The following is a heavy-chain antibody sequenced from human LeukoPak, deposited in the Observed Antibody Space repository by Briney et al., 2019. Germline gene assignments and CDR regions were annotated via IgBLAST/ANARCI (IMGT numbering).Heavy chain of an antibody. Sequence: SETLSLTCTVSGGSISSGTHYYNWIRQHPGKGLEWIRYIYYTGITSYNPSLKSRVTMSVDTSMNQVSLKVTSLTAADTAVYYCAASSGVTLGRFWGQGALVTVSS. J-gene: IGHJ4*02. D-gene: IGHD3-16*01. CDR1: GGSISSGTHY. CDR2: IYYTGIT. V-gene: IGHV4-31*03. CDR3: AASSGVTLGRF.